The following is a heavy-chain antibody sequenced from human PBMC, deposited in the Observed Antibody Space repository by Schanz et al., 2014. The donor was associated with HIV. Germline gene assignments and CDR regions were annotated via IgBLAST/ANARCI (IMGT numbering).Heavy chain of an antibody. J-gene: IGHJ6*02. CDR1: GFIFSDYG. CDR3: ARVANWDYYGMDV. Sequence: QVQLVESGGGVVQPGRSLRLSCAASGFIFSDYGMHWVRQAPGKGLEWVAVIWYDGSNKYYADSVKGRFTISRDNSKNTLFLQMNSLRGEDTAVYYCARVANWDYYGMDVWGRGTTVTVSS. CDR2: IWYDGSNK. D-gene: IGHD3-16*01. V-gene: IGHV3-33*01.